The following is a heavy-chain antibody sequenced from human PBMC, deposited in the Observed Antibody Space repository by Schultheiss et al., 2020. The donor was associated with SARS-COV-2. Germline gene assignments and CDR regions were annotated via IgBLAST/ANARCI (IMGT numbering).Heavy chain of an antibody. CDR3: ARAVGGSRVVPAAIDY. D-gene: IGHD2-2*01. CDR1: GFTFTSSA. J-gene: IGHJ4*02. CDR2: IVVGSGNT. V-gene: IGHV1-58*01. Sequence: KISCKASGFTFTSSAVQWVRQARGQRLEWIGWIVVGSGNTNYAQKFQERVTITRDMSTSTAYMELSSLRSEDTAVYYCARAVGGSRVVPAAIDYWGQGTLVTVSS.